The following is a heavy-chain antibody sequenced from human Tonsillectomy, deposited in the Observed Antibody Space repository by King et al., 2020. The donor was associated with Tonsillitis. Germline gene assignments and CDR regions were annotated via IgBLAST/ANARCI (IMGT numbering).Heavy chain of an antibody. CDR1: GYTFTSYA. CDR2: ISAYNGNT. CDR3: VLRGGSWFDP. J-gene: IGHJ5*02. D-gene: IGHD3-16*01. V-gene: IGHV1-18*01. Sequence: QLVQSGAEVKKPGASVNVSCKASGYTFTSYAFSWVRQAPGQGLEWMGWISAYNGNTNYAQKLQRRVTMTTDTSTSTAYMELRSLKSDDTAVYYCVLRGGSWFDPWGQGTLVTVSS.